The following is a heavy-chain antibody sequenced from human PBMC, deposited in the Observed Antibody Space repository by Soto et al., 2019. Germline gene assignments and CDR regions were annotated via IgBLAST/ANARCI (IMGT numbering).Heavy chain of an antibody. CDR3: ARPPGYISHWYYFDL. J-gene: IGHJ4*02. Sequence: ASVKVSCKASGYTFIDYYMHWVRQAPGQGFEWMGRIIPISGGTNYAQKFQGRVTMTWDTSLNTAYMELSSLISEDTAAYYCARPPGYISHWYYFDLWGEGRLVTVSS. CDR1: GYTFIDYY. V-gene: IGHV1-2*02. D-gene: IGHD2-8*02. CDR2: IIPISGGT.